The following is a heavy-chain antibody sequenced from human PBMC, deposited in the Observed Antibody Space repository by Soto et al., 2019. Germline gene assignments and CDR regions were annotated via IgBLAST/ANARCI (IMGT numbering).Heavy chain of an antibody. Sequence: GGSLRLSCAASGFTFSSYSMNWVRQAPGKGLEWVSSISSSSSYIYYADSVKGRFTISRDNSKNTLYLQMNSLRAEDTAVYYCARSDYYDSSGSLIWGQGTLVTVSS. J-gene: IGHJ4*02. CDR2: ISSSSSYI. D-gene: IGHD3-22*01. CDR3: ARSDYYDSSGSLI. V-gene: IGHV3-21*01. CDR1: GFTFSSYS.